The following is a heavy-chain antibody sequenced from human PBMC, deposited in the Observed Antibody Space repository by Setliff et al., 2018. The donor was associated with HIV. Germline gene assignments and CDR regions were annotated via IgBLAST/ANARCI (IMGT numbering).Heavy chain of an antibody. CDR1: GFTFSTYW. CDR2: IRQDGGEA. J-gene: IGHJ4*02. Sequence: TGGSLRLSCAASGFTFSTYWMSWVRQAPGKGPEWVANIRQDGGEAYYVDSVSGRFTISRDNAKNSLDLEMRYLRGDDTAIYYCTRCAAGPYCRNSFEYWGRGALVTVSS. CDR3: TRCAAGPYCRNSFEY. V-gene: IGHV3-7*03. D-gene: IGHD2-15*01.